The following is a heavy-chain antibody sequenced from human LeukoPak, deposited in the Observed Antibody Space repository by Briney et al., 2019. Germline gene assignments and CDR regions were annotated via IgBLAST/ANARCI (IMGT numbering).Heavy chain of an antibody. D-gene: IGHD3-3*01. CDR3: AMERLSGFSFVH. CDR2: IRFDGTDS. Sequence: GGSLRLSCVASGFTRGMHWVRQALGNGLEWVGFIRFDGTDSDYADSVKGRFTISRDNSKNTLFLQLSSLKPEDTAMYYCAMERLSGFSFVHWGQGTLVAVSS. CDR1: GFTRG. V-gene: IGHV3-30*02. J-gene: IGHJ5*02.